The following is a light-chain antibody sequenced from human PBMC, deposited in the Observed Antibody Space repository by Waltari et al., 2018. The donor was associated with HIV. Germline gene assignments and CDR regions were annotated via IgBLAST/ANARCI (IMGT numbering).Light chain of an antibody. CDR3: AAHAGSKDV. Sequence: QSALTQPPSASGSPGQSVTISCTTTSSDVGSYNYVSWLQQPPGKAPKLIIYGVTKRPSGVPDRFSGSKSGNTASLTVSELQAEDEADYYCAAHAGSKDVFGGGTRLTAL. V-gene: IGLV2-8*01. CDR1: SSDVGSYNY. CDR2: GVT. J-gene: IGLJ2*01.